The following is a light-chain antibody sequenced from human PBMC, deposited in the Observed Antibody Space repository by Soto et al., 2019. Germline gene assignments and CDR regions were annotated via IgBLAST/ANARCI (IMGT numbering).Light chain of an antibody. CDR2: DAS. J-gene: IGKJ5*01. V-gene: IGKV3-15*01. CDR3: QQYNTWLSIT. CDR1: QSVSSN. Sequence: ETVMTQSPATLSVSPGDRATLSCRASQSVSSNLAWYQQKPGQAPRLLIYDASIRATGIPARFSGSGSGTEFTLTIRSLQSEDFAVYYCQQYNTWLSITFGQGTRLEIK.